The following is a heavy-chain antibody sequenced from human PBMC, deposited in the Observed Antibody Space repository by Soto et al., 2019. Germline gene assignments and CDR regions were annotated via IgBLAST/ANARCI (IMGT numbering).Heavy chain of an antibody. Sequence: PSETLSLTCTVSGGSISSYYWSWIRQPAGKGLEWIGRIYSSGSTNYNPSLKSRVSMSVDTSKNQFSLKLSSVTAADTAVYYCARDSQKVGTTRLYFGLWGRGTLVTVSS. J-gene: IGHJ2*01. CDR2: IYSSGST. V-gene: IGHV4-4*07. D-gene: IGHD1-26*01. CDR1: GGSISSYY. CDR3: ARDSQKVGTTRLYFGL.